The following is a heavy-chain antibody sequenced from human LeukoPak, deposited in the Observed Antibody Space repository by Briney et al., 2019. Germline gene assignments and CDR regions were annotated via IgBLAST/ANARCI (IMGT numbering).Heavy chain of an antibody. CDR3: AREVGRAAYCGGDCYSWYFDL. D-gene: IGHD2-21*02. CDR1: EYTFTSYD. V-gene: IGHV1-2*04. J-gene: IGHJ2*01. CDR2: INPNSGGT. Sequence: GASVKVSCKASEYTFTSYDINWVRQAPGQGLEWMGWINPNSGGTNYAQKFQGWVTMTRDTSISTAYMELSRLRSDDTAVYYCAREVGRAAYCGGDCYSWYFDLWGRGTLVTVSS.